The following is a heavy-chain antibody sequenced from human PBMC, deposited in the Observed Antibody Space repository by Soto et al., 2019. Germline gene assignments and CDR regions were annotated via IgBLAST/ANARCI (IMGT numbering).Heavy chain of an antibody. CDR3: AKAGYDSSGYVEY. J-gene: IGHJ4*02. V-gene: IGHV3-23*01. Sequence: GGPLRLSCAASGFTFSSYAMNWVRQAPGKGLEWVSAISGSGGGTYYADSVKGRFTISRDNSKNTLYLQMNSLRAEDTAVYYCAKAGYDSSGYVEYGGQGPLVTVSS. D-gene: IGHD3-22*01. CDR1: GFTFSSYA. CDR2: ISGSGGGT.